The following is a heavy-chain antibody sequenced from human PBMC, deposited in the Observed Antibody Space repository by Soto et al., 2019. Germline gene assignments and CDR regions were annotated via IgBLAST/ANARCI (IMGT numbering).Heavy chain of an antibody. CDR1: GFSLSTSGVG. Sequence: SGPTLVNPTQTLTLTCTFSGFSLSTSGVGVGWIRQPPGKALEWLALIYWDDDKRYSPSLKSRLTITKDTSKNQVVLTMTNMDPVDTATYYCAHSRDYDILTGYYLPRAFDIWGQGTMVTVS. J-gene: IGHJ3*02. V-gene: IGHV2-5*02. D-gene: IGHD3-9*01. CDR2: IYWDDDK. CDR3: AHSRDYDILTGYYLPRAFDI.